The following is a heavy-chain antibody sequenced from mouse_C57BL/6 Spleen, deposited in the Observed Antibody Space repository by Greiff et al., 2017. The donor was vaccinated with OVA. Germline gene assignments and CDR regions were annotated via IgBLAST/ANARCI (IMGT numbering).Heavy chain of an antibody. CDR1: GYTFTEYT. V-gene: IGHV1-62-2*01. D-gene: IGHD1-1*01. CDR2: FYPGSGSI. J-gene: IGHJ3*01. CDR3: ARHEEYGSSYEGWFAY. Sequence: QVHVKQSGAELVKPGASVKLSCKASGYTFTEYTIHWVKQRSGQGLEWIGWFYPGSGSIKYNVKFKDKATLTADKSSSTVYMELSRLTSEDSAVYFCARHEEYGSSYEGWFAYWGQGTLVTVSA.